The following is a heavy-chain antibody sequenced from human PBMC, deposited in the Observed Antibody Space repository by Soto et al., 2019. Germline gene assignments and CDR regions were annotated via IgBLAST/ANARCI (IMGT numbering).Heavy chain of an antibody. J-gene: IGHJ6*02. CDR2: VHHSWGS. CDR1: GGSISSYY. D-gene: IGHD3-10*01. CDR3: ARQGFGPLHGLVDV. Sequence: QVQLQESGPGPVKPSETLSLSCTVSGGSISSYYWSWFRQSPGKRMEWIGYVHHSWGSSYNPSLQSRVAITLAPSKSQFSLKVTSVTATDTAVYYCARQGFGPLHGLVDVWGQGTTVTVSS. V-gene: IGHV4-59*08.